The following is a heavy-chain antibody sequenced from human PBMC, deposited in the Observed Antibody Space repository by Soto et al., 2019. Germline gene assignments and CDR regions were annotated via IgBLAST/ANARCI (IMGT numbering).Heavy chain of an antibody. Sequence: LRLSCADSGFTLTGSALHWVRQASGTGMEWVGRIRSKADNYATAYAASVKGRFTISRDDSKNTAYLQMNSLKTEDTAVYYCTGLYFDSSGYYYEWFDPWGQGTLVTVSS. D-gene: IGHD3-22*01. CDR1: GFTLTGSA. CDR2: IRSKADNYAT. CDR3: TGLYFDSSGYYYEWFDP. J-gene: IGHJ5*02. V-gene: IGHV3-73*01.